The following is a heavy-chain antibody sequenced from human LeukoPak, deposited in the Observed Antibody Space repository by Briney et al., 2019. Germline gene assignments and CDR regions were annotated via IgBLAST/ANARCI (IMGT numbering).Heavy chain of an antibody. CDR3: ARAETYYDILTGYYHDAFDI. Sequence: PSETLSLTCTVSGGSISSYYWSWIRQPPGKGLEWIGYIYYSGSTNYNPSLKSRVTISVDTSKNQFSLKLSSVTAADTAVYYCARAETYYDILTGYYHDAFDIWGQGTMVTVSS. V-gene: IGHV4-59*01. D-gene: IGHD3-9*01. CDR2: IYYSGST. CDR1: GGSISSYY. J-gene: IGHJ3*02.